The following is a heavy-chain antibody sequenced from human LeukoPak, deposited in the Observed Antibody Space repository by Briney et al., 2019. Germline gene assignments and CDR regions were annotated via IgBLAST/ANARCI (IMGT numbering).Heavy chain of an antibody. V-gene: IGHV3-23*01. D-gene: IGHD5-18*01. CDR3: AKASGYSYGYYFDY. J-gene: IGHJ4*02. Sequence: GGSLRLSCAASGFTFSSYSMNWVRQAPGKGLEWVSGTSGSGGSTYYADSVKGRFTISRDNSKNTLYLQMNSLRAEDTAVYYCAKASGYSYGYYFDYWGQGTLVTVSS. CDR2: TSGSGGST. CDR1: GFTFSSYS.